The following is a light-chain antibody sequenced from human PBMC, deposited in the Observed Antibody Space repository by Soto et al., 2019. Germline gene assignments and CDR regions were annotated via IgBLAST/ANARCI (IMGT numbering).Light chain of an antibody. CDR3: LLYYGGAQV. CDR2: NTN. J-gene: IGLJ2*01. Sequence: QTVVTQEPSLTVSPGGTGTLTCASSTGAVTSGYYPNWFQQKPGQAPRALIYNTNNKHSWTPARFSGSLLGGKAALTLSGVQPEDEAEYYCLLYYGGAQVFGGGTKVTVL. CDR1: TGAVTSGYY. V-gene: IGLV7-43*01.